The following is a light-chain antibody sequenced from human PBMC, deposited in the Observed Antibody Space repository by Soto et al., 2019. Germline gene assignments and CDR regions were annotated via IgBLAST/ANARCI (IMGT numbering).Light chain of an antibody. V-gene: IGLV4-69*01. CDR2: LNSDGSH. Sequence: QPVLTQSPSASASLGASVKLTCTLSSGHISYAIAWHQQQPEKGPRYLMKLNSDGSHSKGDGIPDRFSGSSSGAERYLTISSLQSEDEADYYCQTWGTGPVVFGGGTKVTVL. CDR1: SGHISYA. CDR3: QTWGTGPVV. J-gene: IGLJ2*01.